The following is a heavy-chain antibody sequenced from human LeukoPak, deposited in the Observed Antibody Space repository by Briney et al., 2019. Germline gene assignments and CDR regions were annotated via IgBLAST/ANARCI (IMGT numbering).Heavy chain of an antibody. CDR3: ARDGYNRAFDI. J-gene: IGHJ3*02. Sequence: GGSLRLSCAASGFSLSNYWMTWVRQAPGKGLEWVANIKQNGIEKRYVDSVKGRFTISRDNAKNTLYLQMNSLRAEDTAVYYCARDGYNRAFDIWGQGTMVTVSS. D-gene: IGHD5-12*01. V-gene: IGHV3-7*01. CDR2: IKQNGIEK. CDR1: GFSLSNYW.